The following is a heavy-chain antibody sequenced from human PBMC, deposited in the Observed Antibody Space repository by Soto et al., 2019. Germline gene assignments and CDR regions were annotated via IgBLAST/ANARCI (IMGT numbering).Heavy chain of an antibody. Sequence: PGGSLRLSCATSGFIFSNYEMNWVRQAPGKGLEWVSYISSSGRTISYADSVKGRFTVSRDNTKDSLYLQMNSLRAEDTAVYYFATLITGTTWFFEFLGPGALVTVSS. D-gene: IGHD1-7*01. J-gene: IGHJ4*02. CDR3: ATLITGTTWFFEF. CDR2: ISSSGRTI. CDR1: GFIFSNYE. V-gene: IGHV3-48*03.